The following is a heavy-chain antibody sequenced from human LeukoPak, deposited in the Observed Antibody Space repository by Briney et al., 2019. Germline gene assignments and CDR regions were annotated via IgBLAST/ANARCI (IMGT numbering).Heavy chain of an antibody. CDR1: GYTFTGYH. J-gene: IGHJ4*02. CDR2: INPNSGGT. D-gene: IGHD1-26*01. Sequence: ASVKVSCKASGYTFTGYHTHWVRQAPGQGLEWMGWINPNSGGTNYAQKFQGRVTMTRDTSISTAYMELSRLRSDDTAVYYCARDGRELPQLYYFDYWGQGTLVTVSS. V-gene: IGHV1-2*02. CDR3: ARDGRELPQLYYFDY.